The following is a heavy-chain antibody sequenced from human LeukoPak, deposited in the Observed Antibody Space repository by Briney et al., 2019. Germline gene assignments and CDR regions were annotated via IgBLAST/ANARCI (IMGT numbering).Heavy chain of an antibody. CDR1: GGSFGGYY. V-gene: IGHV4-34*01. D-gene: IGHD6-13*01. J-gene: IGHJ3*02. CDR2: INHSGST. CDR3: ARTGIAATDAFDI. Sequence: PSETLSLTCAVYGGSFGGYYWSWIRQPPGKGLEWIGEINHSGSTNYNPSLKSRVTISVDTSKNQFSLQLNSVTPEDTAVYYCARTGIAATDAFDIWGQGTMVTVSS.